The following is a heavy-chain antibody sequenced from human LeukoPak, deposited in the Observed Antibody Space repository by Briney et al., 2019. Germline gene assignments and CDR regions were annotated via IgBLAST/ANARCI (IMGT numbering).Heavy chain of an antibody. V-gene: IGHV1-2*02. J-gene: IGHJ4*02. CDR2: INPNSGGT. D-gene: IGHD4-17*01. Sequence: ASVKVSCKASGYTFAAYYMHWVRQAPGQGLEWMGWINPNSGGTNYAQKFQGRVTMTRDTSITTAYMELSRLRSDDTAVYYCARVAGYGDYFDYWGQGTLVTVSS. CDR1: GYTFAAYY. CDR3: ARVAGYGDYFDY.